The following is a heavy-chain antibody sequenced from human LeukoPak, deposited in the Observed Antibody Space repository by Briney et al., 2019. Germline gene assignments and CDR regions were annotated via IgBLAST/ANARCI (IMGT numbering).Heavy chain of an antibody. J-gene: IGHJ1*01. V-gene: IGHV1-18*01. CDR3: ARVYCSSTSCYPEYFQH. D-gene: IGHD2-2*01. Sequence: ASVKVSCNASGYTFTSYGISWVRQAPGQGLEWMRWISAYNGNTNYAQKLQGRVTMTTDTSTSTAYMELRSLRSDDTAVYYCARVYCSSTSCYPEYFQHWGQGTLVTVSS. CDR2: ISAYNGNT. CDR1: GYTFTSYG.